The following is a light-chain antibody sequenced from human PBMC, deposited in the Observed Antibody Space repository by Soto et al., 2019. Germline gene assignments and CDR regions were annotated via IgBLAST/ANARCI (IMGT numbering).Light chain of an antibody. CDR1: TTNIGHNY. J-gene: IGLJ2*01. Sequence: QSVLTQPPSVSAAPGQKVSISCSGTTTNIGHNYLSWCQQLPGTAPKHLIYDNYKRPPGIPDRFSASKSDTSATLFITVPQTGDEDDYYYDTWSYTRYDMVFGGGTKLTVL. CDR2: DNY. V-gene: IGLV1-51*01. CDR3: DTWSYTRYDMV.